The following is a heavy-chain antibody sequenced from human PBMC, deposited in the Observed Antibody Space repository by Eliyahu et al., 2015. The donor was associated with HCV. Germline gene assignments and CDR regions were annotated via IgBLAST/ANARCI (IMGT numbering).Heavy chain of an antibody. Sequence: QVQLVHSGAEVKKPGASVKVSCKASGYTFTNYYVHWVRQAPGQGLEWMGIINPSGGTTTYAQKFQGRVTITRDTSTNTVYLELSSLRSEDTAVYYCARGHVVVVPSVIPYYFDYWGQGTLVTVSS. CDR2: INPSGGTT. V-gene: IGHV1-46*01. CDR3: ARGHVVVVPSVIPYYFDY. D-gene: IGHD2-2*01. CDR1: GYTFTNYY. J-gene: IGHJ4*02.